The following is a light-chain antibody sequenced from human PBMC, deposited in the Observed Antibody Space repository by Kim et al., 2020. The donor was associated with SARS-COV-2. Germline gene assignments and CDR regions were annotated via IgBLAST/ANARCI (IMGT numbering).Light chain of an antibody. V-gene: IGLV3-21*04. CDR1: NIGSKS. CDR3: QVWDSSSDHVV. CDR2: YDT. J-gene: IGLJ2*01. Sequence: SYELTQPPSVAVAPGKTAGITCGGNNIGSKSVHWYQQKPGQAPVLVIYYDTDRPSGIPERISGSNSGNTATLTISRVEAGDEADYYCQVWDSSSDHVVFGGGTQLTVL.